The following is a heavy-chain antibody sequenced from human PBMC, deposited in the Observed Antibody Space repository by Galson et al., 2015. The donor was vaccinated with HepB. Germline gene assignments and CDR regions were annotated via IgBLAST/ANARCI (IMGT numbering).Heavy chain of an antibody. D-gene: IGHD4-23*01. CDR2: ISAYNGNT. V-gene: IGHV1-18*01. CDR3: ARDGGAAPRSYGMDV. Sequence: SVKVSCTASGYTFTSYGISWVRQAPGQGLEWMGWISAYNGNTNYAQKLQGRVTMTTDTSTSTAYMELRSLRSDDTAVYYCARDGGAAPRSYGMDVWGQGTTVTVSS. J-gene: IGHJ6*02. CDR1: GYTFTSYG.